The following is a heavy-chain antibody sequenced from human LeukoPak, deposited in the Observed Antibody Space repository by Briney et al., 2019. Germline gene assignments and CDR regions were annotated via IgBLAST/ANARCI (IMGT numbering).Heavy chain of an antibody. CDR2: IRSKAYGGTT. D-gene: IGHD3-9*01. CDR3: TRESQLRYFDYLMDV. Sequence: GGSLRLSCAASGFTFSSYAMSWVRQAPGKGLEWVGFIRSKAYGGTTEYAASVKGRFTISRDDSKSIAYLQMNSLKTEDTAVYYCTRESQLRYFDYLMDVWGKGTTVTISS. CDR1: GFTFSSYA. J-gene: IGHJ6*03. V-gene: IGHV3-49*04.